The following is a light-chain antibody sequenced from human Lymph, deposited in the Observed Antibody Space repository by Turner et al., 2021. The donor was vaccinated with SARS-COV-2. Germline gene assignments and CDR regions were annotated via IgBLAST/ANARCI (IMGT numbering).Light chain of an antibody. CDR2: WAS. CDR3: QNDYIYPFT. V-gene: IGKV4-1*01. J-gene: IGKJ1*01. Sequence: DIVMTQSPSSLTVTAGEKVTMSCKSSQSLLNSGNQKNYLTWFQQKPGRPPKLLIYWASSRESGVPDRFTGSGSGTDFTLTISSVQAEDLAVYFCQNDYIYPFTFGSGTNLEIK. CDR1: QSLLNSGNQKNY.